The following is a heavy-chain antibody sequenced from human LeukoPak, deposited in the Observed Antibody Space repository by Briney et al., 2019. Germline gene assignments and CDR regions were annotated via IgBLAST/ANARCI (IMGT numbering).Heavy chain of an antibody. CDR2: TYYRSKWYS. D-gene: IGHD6-13*01. CDR1: GDSVSSNSAA. V-gene: IGHV6-1*01. Sequence: SQTLSLTCAISGDSVSSNSAAWNWIRQSPSRGLEWLGRTYYRSKWYSDYAVSVKSRITINPDTSKNQFSLQLNSVTPEDTAVYYCARDRGMGSSWYFSHYYYGMDVWGQGTTVTVSS. CDR3: ARDRGMGSSWYFSHYYYGMDV. J-gene: IGHJ6*02.